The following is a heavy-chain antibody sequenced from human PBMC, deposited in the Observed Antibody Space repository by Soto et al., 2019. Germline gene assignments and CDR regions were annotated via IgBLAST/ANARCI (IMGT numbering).Heavy chain of an antibody. CDR2: ISPSSLAT. Sequence: GASVKVSCKASGYTFIDYYMHWVRQAPGQGFEWLGRISPSSLATNYAQRFQGRVTMSRDRATSTVYMELSRLRSEDTAVYYCAREDAERATRFLDYWGQGTVVTVSS. J-gene: IGHJ4*02. V-gene: IGHV1-2*02. D-gene: IGHD2-21*01. CDR1: GYTFIDYY. CDR3: AREDAERATRFLDY.